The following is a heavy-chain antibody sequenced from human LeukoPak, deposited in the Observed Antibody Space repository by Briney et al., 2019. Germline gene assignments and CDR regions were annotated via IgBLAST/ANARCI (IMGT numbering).Heavy chain of an antibody. CDR2: IKSKTDGGAT. Sequence: GGSLRLSCAASGFTFSNAWMSWVRQAPGKGLEWVGRIKSKTDGGATDYAAPVTGRFTISRDDSKNTLYLQMNSVKTEDTGVYYCTTGPSLIVVVPAAIRSIRIPWSDYWGQGTLVTVSS. V-gene: IGHV3-15*01. J-gene: IGHJ4*02. D-gene: IGHD2-2*02. CDR3: TTGPSLIVVVPAAIRSIRIPWSDY. CDR1: GFTFSNAW.